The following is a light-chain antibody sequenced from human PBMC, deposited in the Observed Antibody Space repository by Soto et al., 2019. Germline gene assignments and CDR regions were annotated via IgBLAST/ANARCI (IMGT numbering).Light chain of an antibody. J-gene: IGKJ2*01. CDR2: AAS. CDR1: QNIATY. Sequence: DIQMTQSPSSLSASVGDSVTVTCRASQNIATYLNWYQQKPGKAPKLLIYAASSLQSGVPSRFGGSGSGTDFTLTISSLQPEDFASYYCQESHSTPFTFGQGTKLEIK. V-gene: IGKV1-39*01. CDR3: QESHSTPFT.